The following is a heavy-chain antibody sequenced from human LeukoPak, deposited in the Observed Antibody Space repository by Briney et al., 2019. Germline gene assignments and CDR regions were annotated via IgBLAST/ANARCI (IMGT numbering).Heavy chain of an antibody. V-gene: IGHV1-69*04. CDR2: IIPMLGIP. CDR1: GGTFSSYA. J-gene: IGHJ4*02. D-gene: IGHD3-22*01. Sequence: ASVKVSCKACGGTFSSYAISWVRQAPGQGLEWMGRIIPMLGIPNYAQKFQGRVTITADTSTSTAYLELSSLRSEDTAVYYCARDHQHYYDSSGYYYLFDYWGEGALVTVSS. CDR3: ARDHQHYYDSSGYYYLFDY.